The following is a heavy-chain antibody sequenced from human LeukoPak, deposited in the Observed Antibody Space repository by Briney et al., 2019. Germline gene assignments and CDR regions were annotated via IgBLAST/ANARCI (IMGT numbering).Heavy chain of an antibody. CDR3: ARVIQNYYDSSGSLYYFDY. CDR1: GYSISSGYY. CDR2: IYHSGST. J-gene: IGHJ4*02. D-gene: IGHD3-22*01. V-gene: IGHV4-38-2*02. Sequence: SETLSLTCTVSGYSISSGYYWGWIRQPPGKGLEWIGSIYHSGSTYYNPSLKSRVTISVDTSKNQFSLKLSSVTAADTAVYYCARVIQNYYDSSGSLYYFDYWGQGTLVTVSS.